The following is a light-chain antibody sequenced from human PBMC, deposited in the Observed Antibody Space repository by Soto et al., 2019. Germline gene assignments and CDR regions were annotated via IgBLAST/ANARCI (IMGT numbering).Light chain of an antibody. Sequence: DIQMTQSPSSLSASVGDRVTITCQASQDISNNLHWYQVKPGKAPKLLIYVASNLETGVPSRFSGSGSGTDFTFTINSLEPEDIATYYCQQYDDLPRTLGQGTKLQVK. J-gene: IGKJ2*01. V-gene: IGKV1-33*01. CDR1: QDISNN. CDR2: VAS. CDR3: QQYDDLPRT.